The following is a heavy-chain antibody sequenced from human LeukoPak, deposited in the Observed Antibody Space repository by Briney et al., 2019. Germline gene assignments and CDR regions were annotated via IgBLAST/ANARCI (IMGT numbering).Heavy chain of an antibody. J-gene: IGHJ6*03. CDR2: IYVTGST. CDR1: GGSIINYY. CDR3: ATLKYYDSTGYSPGHYMDV. D-gene: IGHD3-22*01. Sequence: SETLSLTCTVSGGSIINYYWSWIRQPAGTGLEWVGRIYVTGSTIYNPSLQSRLSMSVDTSKNQFSLRLTSVTATDTAVYYCATLKYYDSTGYSPGHYMDVWGKGITVTVSS. V-gene: IGHV4-4*07.